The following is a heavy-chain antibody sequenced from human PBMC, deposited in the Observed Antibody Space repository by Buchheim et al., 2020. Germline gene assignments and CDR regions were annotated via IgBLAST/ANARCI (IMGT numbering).Heavy chain of an antibody. CDR3: AKMGYYDILTGYYRGPHWSGLNDY. Sequence: EVQLLESGGGLVQPGGSLRLSCAASGFTFSSYAMSWVRQAPGKGLEWVSAISGSGGSTYYADSVKGRFTISRDNSKNTLYLQMNSLRAEDTAVYYCAKMGYYDILTGYYRGPHWSGLNDYWGQGTL. CDR1: GFTFSSYA. J-gene: IGHJ4*02. D-gene: IGHD3-9*01. V-gene: IGHV3-23*01. CDR2: ISGSGGST.